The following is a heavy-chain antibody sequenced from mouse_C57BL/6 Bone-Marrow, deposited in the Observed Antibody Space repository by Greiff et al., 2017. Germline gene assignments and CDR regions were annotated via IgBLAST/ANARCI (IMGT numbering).Heavy chain of an antibody. V-gene: IGHV14-4*01. CDR3: TLHGDDVRGRFAY. J-gene: IGHJ3*01. CDR2: IDPENGDT. D-gene: IGHD2-2*01. Sequence: EVQLQQSGAELVRPGASVKLSCTASGFNIKDDYMHWVKQRPEQGLEWIGWIDPENGDTEYASKFQGKATITADTSSNTAYLQLSSLTSEDTAVYYCTLHGDDVRGRFAYWGQGTLVTVSA. CDR1: GFNIKDDY.